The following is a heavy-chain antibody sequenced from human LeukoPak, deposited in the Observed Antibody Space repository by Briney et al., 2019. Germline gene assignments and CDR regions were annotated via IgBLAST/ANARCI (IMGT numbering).Heavy chain of an antibody. CDR2: IRYDGSNK. D-gene: IGHD1-26*01. CDR1: GFTFSSYG. J-gene: IGHJ4*02. CDR3: AKEVHRLFSRFGPSGSYDY. V-gene: IGHV3-30*02. Sequence: GGSLRLSCAASGFTFSSYGMHWVRQAPGKGLEWVAFIRYDGSNKYYADSVRGRFTISRDNSKNTLYLQMNSLRAEDTAVYYCAKEVHRLFSRFGPSGSYDYWGQGTLVTVSS.